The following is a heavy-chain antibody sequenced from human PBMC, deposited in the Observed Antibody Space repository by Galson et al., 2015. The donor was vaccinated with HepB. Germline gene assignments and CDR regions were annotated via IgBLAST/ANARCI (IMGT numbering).Heavy chain of an antibody. Sequence: CAISGDSVSSNGAAWNWIRQSPSRGLEWLGRAYYRSKWHYDYAVSMKGRIAIIPDTSKNQFSLQLNSVTPEDTAVYHCAREGSDSVPFDYWGQGTLVTVSS. CDR1: GDSVSSNGAA. J-gene: IGHJ4*02. CDR2: AYYRSKWHY. D-gene: IGHD5/OR15-5a*01. CDR3: AREGSDSVPFDY. V-gene: IGHV6-1*01.